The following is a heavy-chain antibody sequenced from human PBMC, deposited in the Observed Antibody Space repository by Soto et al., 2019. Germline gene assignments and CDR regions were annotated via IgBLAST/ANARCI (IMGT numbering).Heavy chain of an antibody. D-gene: IGHD3-10*01. CDR1: GFTFSSYS. Sequence: EVQLVESGGGLVQPGGSLRLSCAASGFTFSSYSMNWVRQAPGKGLEWVSYISSSSSTIYYADSVKGRCTISRDNAKNSLYLQMNSLRDEDTAVYYCAREIPSRGAGWFDPWGQGTLVTVSS. J-gene: IGHJ5*02. CDR2: ISSSSSTI. V-gene: IGHV3-48*02. CDR3: AREIPSRGAGWFDP.